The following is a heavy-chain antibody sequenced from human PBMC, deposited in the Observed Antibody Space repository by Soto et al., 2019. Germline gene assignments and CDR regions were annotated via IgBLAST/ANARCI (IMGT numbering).Heavy chain of an antibody. CDR2: INHSGST. V-gene: IGHV4-34*01. CDR1: GGSFSGYY. CDR3: ARGTTGSPDY. D-gene: IGHD3-9*01. Sequence: QVQLQQWGAGLLKPSETLSLTCAVYGGSFSGYYWSWIRQPPGKGLEWIGEINHSGSTHYNPSLKSRVTISVDTSKNQFSLKLSSVTAADTAVYYGARGTTGSPDYWGQGTLVTVSS. J-gene: IGHJ4*02.